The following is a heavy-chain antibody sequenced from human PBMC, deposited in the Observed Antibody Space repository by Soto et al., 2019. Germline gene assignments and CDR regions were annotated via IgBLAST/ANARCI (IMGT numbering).Heavy chain of an antibody. CDR3: ARLNGYCVGTSCHGYYGMEV. D-gene: IGHD2-2*03. CDR2: INHSGSA. CDR1: GGSFSGYI. Sequence: SETLSLTCAVNGGSFSGYIWTWIRQTPGKGLQWIGQINHSGSAVYNPSLKTRVTISVMSNNRFSLEMSSVTAADTAVYYCARLNGYCVGTSCHGYYGMEVWGQGTTVTV. J-gene: IGHJ6*02. V-gene: IGHV4-34*01.